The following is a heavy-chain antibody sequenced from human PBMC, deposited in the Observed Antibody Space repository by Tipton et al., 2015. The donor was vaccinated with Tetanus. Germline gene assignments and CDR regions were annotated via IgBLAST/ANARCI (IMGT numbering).Heavy chain of an antibody. J-gene: IGHJ5*02. CDR1: GGSFGHYY. Sequence: TLSLTCVVYGGSFGHYYWTWIRQPPGKGLEWIGEINHDGRTTYTSSLKSRVTILVDTSKKQFSLKLSSVTAADTAVYYCARVGLVMAARRRNWFDPWGQGTLVTVSS. V-gene: IGHV4-34*01. CDR3: ARVGLVMAARRRNWFDP. D-gene: IGHD6-6*01. CDR2: INHDGRT.